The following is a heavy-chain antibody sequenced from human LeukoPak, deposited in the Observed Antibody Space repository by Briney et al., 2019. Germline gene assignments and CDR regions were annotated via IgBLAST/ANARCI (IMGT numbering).Heavy chain of an antibody. D-gene: IGHD3-9*01. CDR2: IYYSGST. J-gene: IGHJ4*02. V-gene: IGHV4-59*11. CDR1: GGSISSHC. Sequence: PSETLSLTCTVSGGSISSHCWSWIRQPPGKGLEWIAYIYYSGSTNYNPSLKSRVTISVDISKKQFSLKLSSVTAADTAVYYCARGLWNILTGYYIDYWGQGTLVTVSS. CDR3: ARGLWNILTGYYIDY.